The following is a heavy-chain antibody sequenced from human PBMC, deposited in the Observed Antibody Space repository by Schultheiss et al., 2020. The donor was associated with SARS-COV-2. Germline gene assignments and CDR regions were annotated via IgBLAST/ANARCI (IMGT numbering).Heavy chain of an antibody. CDR1: GGSFSGYY. J-gene: IGHJ6*03. V-gene: IGHV4-34*01. CDR2: INHSGST. Sequence: GSLRLSCAVYGGSFSGYYWSWIRQPPGKGLEWIGEINHSGSTNYNPSLKSRVTISVDTSKNQFSLKLSSVTAADTAVYYCARGVVVGIAVAGTYYYYYYMDVWGKGTTVTVSS. CDR3: ARGVVVGIAVAGTYYYYYYMDV. D-gene: IGHD6-19*01.